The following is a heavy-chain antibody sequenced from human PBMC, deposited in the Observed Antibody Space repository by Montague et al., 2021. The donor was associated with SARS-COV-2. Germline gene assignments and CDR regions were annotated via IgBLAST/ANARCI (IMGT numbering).Heavy chain of an antibody. CDR2: VLYTGTP. J-gene: IGHJ4*02. CDR1: GGSIANSHKY. V-gene: IGHV4-39*06. CDR3: VAGGDSAKAGAY. Sequence: ETLSLTCTVSGGSIANSHKYWGWVRQPPGKGLEWIGSVLYTGTPYDHPSLTARVTISLDTSKNQFPLKMYSVTAADTATYFCVAGGDSAKAGAYWGQGTLVTVSS. D-gene: IGHD3-16*01.